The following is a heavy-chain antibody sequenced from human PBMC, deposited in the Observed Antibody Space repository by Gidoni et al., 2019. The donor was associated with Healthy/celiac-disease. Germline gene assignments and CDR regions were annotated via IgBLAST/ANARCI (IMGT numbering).Heavy chain of an antibody. CDR3: AREILRVTTPYYFDY. Sequence: ASGGTFSSYAISWVRQAPGQGLEWMGGIIPIFGTANYAQKFQGRVTITADESTSTAYMELSSLRSEDTAVYYCAREILRVTTPYYFDYWGQGTLVTVSS. D-gene: IGHD4-17*01. CDR1: GGTFSSYA. CDR2: IIPIFGTA. J-gene: IGHJ4*02. V-gene: IGHV1-69*19.